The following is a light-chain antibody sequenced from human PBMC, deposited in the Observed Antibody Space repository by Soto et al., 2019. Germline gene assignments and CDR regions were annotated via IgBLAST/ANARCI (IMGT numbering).Light chain of an antibody. CDR1: QSISSW. Sequence: DIQMTQSPSTLSASVGDRVTITCWASQSISSWLAWYQQKPGKAPKILLYKASILESGVPSRFSGSGSGTEFPLTLSSLQPDDFATYHCQQYSAYPWTFGQGTKVEIK. CDR2: KAS. V-gene: IGKV1-5*03. J-gene: IGKJ1*01. CDR3: QQYSAYPWT.